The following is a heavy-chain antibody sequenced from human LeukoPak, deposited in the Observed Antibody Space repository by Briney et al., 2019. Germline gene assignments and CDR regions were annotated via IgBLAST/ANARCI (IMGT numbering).Heavy chain of an antibody. Sequence: PGGSLRLSCAASGFTFSGSAMHWVRQASGKGLGWFARIRGKANSYATAYAAPVKGRFTISRDDSKNTAYLQVNSLKTEDTAVYYCTRIGGDDSSGYYYGDFDYWGQGTLVTVSS. J-gene: IGHJ4*02. V-gene: IGHV3-73*01. CDR1: GFTFSGSA. D-gene: IGHD3-22*01. CDR2: IRGKANSYAT. CDR3: TRIGGDDSSGYYYGDFDY.